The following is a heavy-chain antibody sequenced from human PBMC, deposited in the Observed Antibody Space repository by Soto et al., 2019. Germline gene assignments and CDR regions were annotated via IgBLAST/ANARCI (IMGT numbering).Heavy chain of an antibody. J-gene: IGHJ4*02. V-gene: IGHV3-23*01. Sequence: EAQLLESGGGLVQPGGSLRLSCAASGFTFSFYALSWVRQAPGKGLEWVSSLTGNGGDTYYADSVKGRFIISRDNSENTLYLQMNSLRVDDTAVYYCAKDREYSYGWDYWGQGPLVTVSS. CDR3: AKDREYSYGWDY. D-gene: IGHD5-18*01. CDR2: LTGNGGDT. CDR1: GFTFSFYA.